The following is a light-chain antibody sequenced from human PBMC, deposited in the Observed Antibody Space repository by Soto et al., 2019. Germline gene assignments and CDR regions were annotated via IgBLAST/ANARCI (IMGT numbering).Light chain of an antibody. CDR2: DAS. CDR1: QSVSTY. J-gene: IGKJ5*01. CDR3: QQRGNWSIT. V-gene: IGKV3-11*01. Sequence: EIVLTQSTATLSFSPGERATLSCRASQSVSTYLAWYQQKPGQAPRLLIYDASNRATGIPARFSGSGSGTDFTLTISSLEPEDFAVYYCQQRGNWSITFGQGTRLEI.